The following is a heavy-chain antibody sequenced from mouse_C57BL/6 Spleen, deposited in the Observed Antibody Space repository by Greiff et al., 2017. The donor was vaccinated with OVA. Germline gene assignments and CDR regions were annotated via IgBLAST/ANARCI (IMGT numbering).Heavy chain of an antibody. CDR3: ARVVKTTGYYARDY. V-gene: IGHV1-9*01. Sequence: VQLQQSGAELMKPGASVKLSCKASGYTFTGYWIEWVKQRPGHGLEWIGEIFPGSGSTNYNEKFTGKATFTADTSSNTAYMQLSSLTTEDSAIECDARVVKTTGYYARDYWGQGTSVTVSS. J-gene: IGHJ4*01. D-gene: IGHD2-2*01. CDR2: IFPGSGST. CDR1: GYTFTGYW.